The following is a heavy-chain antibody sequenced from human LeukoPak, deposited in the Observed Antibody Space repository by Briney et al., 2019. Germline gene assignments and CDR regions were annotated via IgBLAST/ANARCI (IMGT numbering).Heavy chain of an antibody. V-gene: IGHV3-74*01. D-gene: IGHD3-22*01. CDR2: INSDGSST. CDR1: GFTFSSYW. Sequence: GGSLRLSCAASGFTFSSYWMHWVRQAPGKGLVWVSRINSDGSSTSYADSVKGPFTISRDNAKNTLYLQMNSLRAEDTAVYYCARANKNYYDSSGTRGIFDYWGQGTLITVSS. CDR3: ARANKNYYDSSGTRGIFDY. J-gene: IGHJ4*02.